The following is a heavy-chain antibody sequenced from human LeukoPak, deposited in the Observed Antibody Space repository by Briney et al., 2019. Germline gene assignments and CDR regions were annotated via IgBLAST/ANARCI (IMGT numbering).Heavy chain of an antibody. CDR2: IIPIFGTA. CDR1: GGTFSSYA. V-gene: IGHV1-69*13. CDR3: ARAIGVTCISTSCYSFDY. Sequence: ASVKVSCKASGGTFSSYAISWVRQAPGQGLEWMGGIIPIFGTANYAQKFQGRVTITADESTSTAYMELSSLRSEDTALYYCARAIGVTCISTSCYSFDYWGQGTLVTVSS. D-gene: IGHD2-2*02. J-gene: IGHJ4*02.